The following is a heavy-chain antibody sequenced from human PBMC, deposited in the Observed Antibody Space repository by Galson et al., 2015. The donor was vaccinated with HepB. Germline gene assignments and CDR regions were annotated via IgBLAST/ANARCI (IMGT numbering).Heavy chain of an antibody. Sequence: SVKVSCKASGYTFTSYDINWVRQATGQGLEWVGWMNPNSGNTGYAQKLQGRVTMTTDTSTSTAYMELRSLRSDDTAVYYCARARQQLDGTMDYYYGMDVWGQGTTVTVSS. CDR2: MNPNSGNT. D-gene: IGHD6-13*01. J-gene: IGHJ6*02. CDR3: ARARQQLDGTMDYYYGMDV. V-gene: IGHV1-8*01. CDR1: GYTFTSYD.